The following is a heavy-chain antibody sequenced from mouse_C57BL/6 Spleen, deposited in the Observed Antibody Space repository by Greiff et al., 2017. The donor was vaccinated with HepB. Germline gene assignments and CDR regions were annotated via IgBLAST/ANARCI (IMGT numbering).Heavy chain of an antibody. CDR3: ASSGYDYGTSQREYFDY. V-gene: IGHV1-76*01. J-gene: IGHJ2*01. CDR2: IYPGSGNT. CDR1: GYTFTDYY. Sequence: QVQLKESGAELVRPGASVKLSCKASGYTFTDYYINWVKQRPGQGLEWIARIYPGSGNTYYNEKFKGKATLTAEKSSSTAYMQLSSLTSEDSAVYFGASSGYDYGTSQREYFDYWGQGTTLTVSS. D-gene: IGHD1-1*01.